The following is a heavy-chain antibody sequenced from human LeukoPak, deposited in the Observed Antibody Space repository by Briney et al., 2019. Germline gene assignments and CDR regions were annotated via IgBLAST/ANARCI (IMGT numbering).Heavy chain of an antibody. J-gene: IGHJ4*02. CDR1: GGSVSSGSYY. V-gene: IGHV4-61*01. Sequence: SETLSLTCTVSGGSVSSGSYYWSWIRQPPGKGLEWIGYIYYSACTNYNPSLKSRVTISVDTSNNQFSLKLSSVTAADTAVYYCARGSRGYSYGWGQGTLVTVSS. D-gene: IGHD5-18*01. CDR3: ARGSRGYSYG. CDR2: IYYSACT.